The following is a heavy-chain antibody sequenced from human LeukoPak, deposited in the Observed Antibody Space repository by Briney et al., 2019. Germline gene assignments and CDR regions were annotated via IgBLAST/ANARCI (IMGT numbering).Heavy chain of an antibody. J-gene: IGHJ4*02. D-gene: IGHD3-22*01. CDR2: ISGSGGST. V-gene: IGHV3-23*01. CDR3: AKDRKNHYYDSSAYPYYFDY. Sequence: GGSLRLSCAASGFTFSSYAMSWVRQAPGKGLEWVSAISGSGGSTYYADSVKGRFTISRDNSKNTLYLQMNSLRAEDTAVYYCAKDRKNHYYDSSAYPYYFDYWGQGTLVTVSS. CDR1: GFTFSSYA.